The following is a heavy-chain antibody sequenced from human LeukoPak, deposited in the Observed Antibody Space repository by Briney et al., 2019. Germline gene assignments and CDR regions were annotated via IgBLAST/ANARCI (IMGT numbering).Heavy chain of an antibody. CDR2: IYTSGST. CDR3: AKDSTSSLLYYYYMDV. J-gene: IGHJ6*03. Sequence: SETLSLTCTVSGGFISSGSYYWSWIRQPAGKGLEWIGRIYTSGSTNYNPSLKSRVTISVDTSKNQFSLKLSSVTAADTAVYYCAKDSTSSLLYYYYMDVWGKGTTVTVSS. V-gene: IGHV4-61*02. CDR1: GGFISSGSYY. D-gene: IGHD2-2*01.